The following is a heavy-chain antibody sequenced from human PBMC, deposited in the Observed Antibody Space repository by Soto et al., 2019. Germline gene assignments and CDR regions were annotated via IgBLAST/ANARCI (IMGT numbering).Heavy chain of an antibody. CDR3: TTEVLEWLSTT. CDR2: IKSKTDGGTT. CDR1: GFTFSNAW. Sequence: GGSLRLPCAASGFTFSNAWMSWVRQAPGKGLEWVGRIKSKTDGGTTDYAAPVKGRFTISRDDSKNTLYLQMNSLKTEDTAVYYCTTEVLEWLSTTWGQGTMVTVSS. D-gene: IGHD3-3*01. J-gene: IGHJ3*01. V-gene: IGHV3-15*01.